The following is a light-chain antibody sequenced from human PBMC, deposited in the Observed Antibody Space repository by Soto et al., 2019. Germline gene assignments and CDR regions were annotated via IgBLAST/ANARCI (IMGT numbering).Light chain of an antibody. CDR3: QQYNNWPRP. Sequence: EIVMTQSPATLSVSPGERATLSCRASQTVGSNLAWYQQKPGQVPRLLIYGASTRATGIPARFSGSGSGTEFTRTISSLQSEDFAVYFCQQYNNWPRPFGQGTKVEIK. J-gene: IGKJ1*01. CDR1: QTVGSN. V-gene: IGKV3-15*01. CDR2: GAS.